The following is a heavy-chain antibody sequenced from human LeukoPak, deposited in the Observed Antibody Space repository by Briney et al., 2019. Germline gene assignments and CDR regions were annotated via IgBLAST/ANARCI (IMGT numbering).Heavy chain of an antibody. CDR3: ARHNDGYNLYYFDY. J-gene: IGHJ4*02. D-gene: IGHD5-24*01. Sequence: PSETLSLTCTVSGGSISSYYWSWIRQPPGKGLEWIGSIYHSGSTNYNPSLKSRVTISVDTSKNQFSLKLSSVTAADTAVYYCARHNDGYNLYYFDYLGQGTLVTVSS. CDR1: GGSISSYY. CDR2: IYHSGST. V-gene: IGHV4-59*08.